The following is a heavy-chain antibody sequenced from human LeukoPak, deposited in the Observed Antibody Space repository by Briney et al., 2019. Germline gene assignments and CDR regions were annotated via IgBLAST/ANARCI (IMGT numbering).Heavy chain of an antibody. CDR2: ISGSGGST. J-gene: IGHJ4*02. CDR3: AKDRGTRYYYDSSGPGVFDY. CDR1: GFTFSTYA. V-gene: IGHV3-23*01. D-gene: IGHD3-22*01. Sequence: GGSLRLSCAASGFTFSTYAMSWVRQAPGKGLEWVSAISGSGGSTYYADSVKGRFTISRDNSKNTLYLQMNSLRAEDTAVYYCAKDRGTRYYYDSSGPGVFDYWGQGTLVTVSS.